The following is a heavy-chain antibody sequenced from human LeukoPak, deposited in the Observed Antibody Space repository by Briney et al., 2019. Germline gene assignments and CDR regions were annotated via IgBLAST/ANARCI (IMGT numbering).Heavy chain of an antibody. V-gene: IGHV4-34*01. Sequence: SETLSLTCAVYGGSFSGYYWSWIRQPPGKGLEWIGEINHSGSTNYNPSLKSRVTISVDTSKNQFSLKLSSVTAADTAVYYCAISRGGAIFGVEDEAFDIWGQGTMVTVSS. CDR3: AISRGGAIFGVEDEAFDI. D-gene: IGHD3-3*01. J-gene: IGHJ3*02. CDR2: INHSGST. CDR1: GGSFSGYY.